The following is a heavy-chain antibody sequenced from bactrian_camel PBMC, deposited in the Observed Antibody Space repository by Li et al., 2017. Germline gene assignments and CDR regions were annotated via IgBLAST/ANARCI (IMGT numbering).Heavy chain of an antibody. Sequence: HVQLVESGGGLVQFGGSLRLSCAVGGYIYSGYCLAWFRQAPGKEREGVAAIYNGVTVYADSVKCRFTISKDSAKNTLFLQMNSLKSEDTGVYYCAATREAMWPPQHRDWGLGTQVTVS. D-gene: IGHD2*01. J-gene: IGHJ4*01. V-gene: IGHV3S1*01. CDR2: IYNGVT. CDR3: AATREAMWPPQHRD. CDR1: GYIYSGYC.